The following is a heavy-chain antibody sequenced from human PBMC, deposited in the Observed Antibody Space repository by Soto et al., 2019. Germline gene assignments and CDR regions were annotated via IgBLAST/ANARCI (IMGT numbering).Heavy chain of an antibody. V-gene: IGHV6-1*01. CDR3: ARGYCSGSSCFSDWFDS. D-gene: IGHD2-15*01. CDR1: GDSVSSNSAT. J-gene: IGHJ5*01. CDR2: TFYRSKWYS. Sequence: QVQLQQSGPGLVKPSQTLSLTCAISGDSVSSNSATWSWIRQSPSRGLEWLGRTFYRSKWYSEYAVSAKSRISINPDTSKNQFSLQLNSVTPEDTAIYYCARGYCSGSSCFSDWFDSWGQGTLVTVSS.